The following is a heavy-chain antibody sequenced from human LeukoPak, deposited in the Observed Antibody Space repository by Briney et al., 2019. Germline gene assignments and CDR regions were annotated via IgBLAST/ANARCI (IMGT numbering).Heavy chain of an antibody. Sequence: GGSLRLSCAVSGFTFSDYYMTWVRQAPGKGLEWLSYISGNSGDINYLDSVKGRFTISKDNAKNSLYLQMNSLRAEDTALYHCARNNGMDVWGQGTTVIVSS. V-gene: IGHV3-11*03. CDR3: ARNNGMDV. CDR1: GFTFSDYY. CDR2: ISGNSGDI. J-gene: IGHJ6*02.